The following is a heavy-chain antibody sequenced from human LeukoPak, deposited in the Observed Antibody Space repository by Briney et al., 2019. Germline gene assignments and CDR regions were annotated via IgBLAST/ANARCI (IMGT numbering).Heavy chain of an antibody. CDR2: FDPEDGKT. J-gene: IGHJ4*02. CDR1: GYTLTELS. D-gene: IGHD1-26*01. V-gene: IGHV1-24*01. Sequence: ASVKVSCKVSGYTLTELSMHWVRQAPGKGLEWMGGFDPEDGKTIYAQNFQGRVTMTRDTSISTAYMELSRLRSDDTAIYYCALKQGAPLALWGQGTLVTVSS. CDR3: ALKQGAPLAL.